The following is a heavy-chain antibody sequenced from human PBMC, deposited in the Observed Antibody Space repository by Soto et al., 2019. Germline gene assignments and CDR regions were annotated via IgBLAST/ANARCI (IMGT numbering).Heavy chain of an antibody. CDR2: IYYSGST. V-gene: IGHV4-30-4*01. D-gene: IGHD6-6*01. J-gene: IGHJ5*02. CDR3: ARKGSSSFFWFDP. CDR1: GGSISSGDYY. Sequence: SETLSLTCTVSGGSISSGDYYWSWIRQPPGKGLEWIGYIYYSGSTYYNPSLKSRVTISVDTSKNQFSMKLSSVTAADTAVYYCARKGSSSFFWFDPWGQGTLVTVS.